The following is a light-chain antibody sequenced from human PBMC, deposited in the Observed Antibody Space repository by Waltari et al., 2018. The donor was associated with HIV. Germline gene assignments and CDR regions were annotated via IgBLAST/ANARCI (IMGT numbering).Light chain of an antibody. CDR1: SGDGGGFDF. CDR2: GVT. CDR3: ASYTHRSTLV. Sequence: QSALTQPASVSGSPGPSITISCTGTSGDGGGFDFVSWYHQFPGTAPKVIISGVTNRPSGVSRRFSGSKSGNTASLTISGLQGDDEAYYYCASYTHRSTLVFGGGTKLTVL. J-gene: IGLJ3*02. V-gene: IGLV2-14*03.